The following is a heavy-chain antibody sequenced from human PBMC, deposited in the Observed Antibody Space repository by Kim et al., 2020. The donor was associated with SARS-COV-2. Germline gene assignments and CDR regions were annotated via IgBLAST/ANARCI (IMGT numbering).Heavy chain of an antibody. J-gene: IGHJ4*02. CDR1: GFTFSSYG. D-gene: IGHD6-13*01. CDR2: ISYDGSNK. Sequence: GGSLRLSCAASGFTFSSYGMHWVRQAPGKGLEWVAVISYDGSNKYYADSVKGRFTISRDNSKNTLYLQMNSLRAEDTAVYYCAKDMGETIAAAGTFDYWGQGTLVTVSS. CDR3: AKDMGETIAAAGTFDY. V-gene: IGHV3-30*18.